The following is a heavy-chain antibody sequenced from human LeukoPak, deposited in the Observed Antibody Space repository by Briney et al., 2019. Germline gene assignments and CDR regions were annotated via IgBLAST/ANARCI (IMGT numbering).Heavy chain of an antibody. CDR3: ARQRAGFTVTTSDY. CDR1: GFTFSSFW. J-gene: IGHJ4*02. CDR2: IKTDGSEK. Sequence: GGSLRLSCAASGFTFSSFWMSWVRQAPGKGLEWVANIKTDGSEKYYVDSVKGRFTISRDNAKNSLHLQMNSLRAEDTAVYYCARQRAGFTVTTSDYWGQGTLVTVSS. V-gene: IGHV3-7*01. D-gene: IGHD4-17*01.